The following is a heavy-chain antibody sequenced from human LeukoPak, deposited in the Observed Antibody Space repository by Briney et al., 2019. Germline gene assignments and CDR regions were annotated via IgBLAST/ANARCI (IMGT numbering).Heavy chain of an antibody. Sequence: SETLSLTCSVSGGSISSRSYHWAWIRQPPGKGLEWIGQINHSGTTKYNPSLNSRVTMSVDTSKNQFSLKLTSVTAADTAVYYCARGAPGYWGQGTLVTVSS. CDR2: INHSGTT. CDR1: GGSISSRSYH. J-gene: IGHJ4*02. V-gene: IGHV4-39*01. CDR3: ARGAPGY. D-gene: IGHD4/OR15-4a*01.